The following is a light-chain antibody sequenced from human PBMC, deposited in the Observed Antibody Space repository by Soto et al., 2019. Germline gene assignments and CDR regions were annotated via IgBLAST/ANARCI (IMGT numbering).Light chain of an antibody. Sequence: QSVLTQPRSVSGSPGQSVTISCTGTSSDVGGYNYVSWYQQHPGKAPKLMIYDVSKRRSGVPDRFSGSKSGNTASLTISGLQAEDEADYYCCSYAGSYTFVFGTGTKLTVL. CDR2: DVS. V-gene: IGLV2-11*01. CDR1: SSDVGGYNY. CDR3: CSYAGSYTFV. J-gene: IGLJ1*01.